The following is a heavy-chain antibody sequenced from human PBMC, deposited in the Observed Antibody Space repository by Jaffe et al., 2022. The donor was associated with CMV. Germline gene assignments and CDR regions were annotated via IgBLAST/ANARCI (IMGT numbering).Heavy chain of an antibody. J-gene: IGHJ4*02. Sequence: QLQLQESGPGLVKPSETLSLTCTVSGGSISSSSYYWGWIRQPPGKGLEWIGSIYYSGSTYYNPSLKSRVTISVDTSKNQFSLKLSSVTAADTAVYYCARWVVPAARGFDYWGQGTLVTVSS. D-gene: IGHD2-2*01. CDR1: GGSISSSSYY. V-gene: IGHV4-39*01. CDR3: ARWVVPAARGFDY. CDR2: IYYSGST.